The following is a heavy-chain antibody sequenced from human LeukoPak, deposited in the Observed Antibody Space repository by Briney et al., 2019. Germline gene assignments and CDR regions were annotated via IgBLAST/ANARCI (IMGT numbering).Heavy chain of an antibody. D-gene: IGHD2-2*01. J-gene: IGHJ5*02. CDR1: GYTFTGYY. V-gene: IGHV1-2*02. CDR3: ARGPLIVVVPAGKFDP. Sequence: GASVKVSCKASGYTFTGYYMHWVRQAPGQGLEWMGWINPNSGGTNYAQKFQGRVTMTRDTSISTAYMELSRLRSDDTAVYYCARGPLIVVVPAGKFDPWGQGTLVTVSS. CDR2: INPNSGGT.